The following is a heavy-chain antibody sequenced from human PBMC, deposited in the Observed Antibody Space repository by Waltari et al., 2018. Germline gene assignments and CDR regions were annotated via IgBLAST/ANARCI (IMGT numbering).Heavy chain of an antibody. J-gene: IGHJ4*02. V-gene: IGHV3-73*02. Sequence: EVQLVESGGGLVQPGGSLKLSCAASGFTFSGSAMHWVRQASGKGLEGVGRIRSKANSYATAHAASVKGRFTISRDDSKNTAYLQMNSLKTEDTAVYYCTRPLAAAGDYWGQGTLVTVSS. D-gene: IGHD6-13*01. CDR3: TRPLAAAGDY. CDR2: IRSKANSYAT. CDR1: GFTFSGSA.